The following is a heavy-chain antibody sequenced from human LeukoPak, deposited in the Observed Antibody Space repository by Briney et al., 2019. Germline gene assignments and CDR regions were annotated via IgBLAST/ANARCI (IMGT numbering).Heavy chain of an antibody. V-gene: IGHV4-34*01. Sequence: SETLSLTCAVYGGSFSGYYWSWIRQPPGKGLEWIGEINHSGTTNYNPSLKSRVTISVDTSKNQFSLKLSSVTAADTAVYHCARHESFRSSWNYWGQGALVTVSS. CDR1: GGSFSGYY. J-gene: IGHJ4*02. CDR2: INHSGTT. D-gene: IGHD6-13*01. CDR3: ARHESFRSSWNY.